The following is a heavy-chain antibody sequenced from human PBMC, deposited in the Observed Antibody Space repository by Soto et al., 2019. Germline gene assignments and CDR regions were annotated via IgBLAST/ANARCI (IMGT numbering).Heavy chain of an antibody. CDR1: GFTFDTHW. J-gene: IGHJ6*03. D-gene: IGHD4-17*01. V-gene: IGHV3-74*01. Sequence: GGSLRLSCAASGFTFDTHWMHWVRQAPGKGLVWVSRINSDGTSTTYADSVKGRFTVSRDNAKNTLFLQMNSLRAEDTAVYYCARHTVTTIYSYMDVWGKGTAVTVSS. CDR2: INSDGTST. CDR3: ARHTVTTIYSYMDV.